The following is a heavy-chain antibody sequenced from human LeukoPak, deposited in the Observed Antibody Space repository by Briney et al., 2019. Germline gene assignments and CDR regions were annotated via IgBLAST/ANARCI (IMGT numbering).Heavy chain of an antibody. V-gene: IGHV4-59*01. CDR2: IYYSGST. Sequence: SETLSLTCTVSGGSISSYYWSWIRQPPGKGLEWIGYIYYSGSTNYNPSPKSRVTISVDTSKNQFSLKLSSVTAADTAVYYCARDRFKSGWYRRYYYYYGMDVWGQGTTVTVSS. D-gene: IGHD6-19*01. CDR3: ARDRFKSGWYRRYYYYYGMDV. CDR1: GGSISSYY. J-gene: IGHJ6*02.